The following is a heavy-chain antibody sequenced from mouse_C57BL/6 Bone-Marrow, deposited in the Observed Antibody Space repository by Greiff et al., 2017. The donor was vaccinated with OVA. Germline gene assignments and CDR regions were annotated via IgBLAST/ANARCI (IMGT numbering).Heavy chain of an antibody. CDR1: GFSFNTYA. Sequence: EVMLVESGGGLVQPKGSLKLSCAASGFSFNTYAMNWVRQAPGKGLEWVARIRSKSNNYATYYADSVKDRFTISRDDSESMLYLQMNNLKTEDTAMYYCVRLSGSSGWYFDVWGTGTTVTVSS. CDR3: VRLSGSSGWYFDV. J-gene: IGHJ1*03. D-gene: IGHD1-1*01. V-gene: IGHV10-1*01. CDR2: IRSKSNNYAT.